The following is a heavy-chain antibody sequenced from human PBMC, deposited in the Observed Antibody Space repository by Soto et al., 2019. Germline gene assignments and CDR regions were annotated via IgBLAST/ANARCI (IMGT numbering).Heavy chain of an antibody. V-gene: IGHV4-31*03. CDR3: ARAKIAAAEQIDY. Sequence: SETLSLTCTVSGGSISSGGYYWSWIRQHPGKGLEWIGYIYYSGSTYYNPSLKSRVTISVDTSKNQFSLKLSSVTAADTAVYYCARAKIAAAEQIDYWGQGTLVTVSS. J-gene: IGHJ4*02. CDR1: GGSISSGGYY. CDR2: IYYSGST. D-gene: IGHD6-13*01.